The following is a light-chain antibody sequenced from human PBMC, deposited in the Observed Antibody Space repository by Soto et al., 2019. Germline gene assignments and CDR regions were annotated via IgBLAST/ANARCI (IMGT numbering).Light chain of an antibody. CDR1: QSISSH. CDR3: QQRSSWPLT. V-gene: IGKV3-11*01. CDR2: DAS. Sequence: EIVLTQSPATLSLSPGERATLSCRASQSISSHLAWYQQKPGQTPRLLMYDASNRATDVPARFSGSGSGTDFTLTIISLEAEDLAVYDFQQRSSWPLTFGGWTKLENK. J-gene: IGKJ4*01.